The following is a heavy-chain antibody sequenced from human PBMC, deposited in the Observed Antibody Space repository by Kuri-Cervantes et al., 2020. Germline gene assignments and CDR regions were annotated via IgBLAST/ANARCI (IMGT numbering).Heavy chain of an antibody. CDR1: GGSISSGGYY. CDR3: ARDRSERITIFGVVTEYWYFDL. CDR2: IYYSGST. Sequence: SETLSLTCTVSGGSISSGGYYWSWIRQHPGKGLEWIGYIYYSGSTNYNPSLKSRVTISVDTSKNQFSLKLSSVTAADTAVYYCARDRSERITIFGVVTEYWYFDLWGRGTLVTVSS. D-gene: IGHD3-3*01. V-gene: IGHV4-61*08. J-gene: IGHJ2*01.